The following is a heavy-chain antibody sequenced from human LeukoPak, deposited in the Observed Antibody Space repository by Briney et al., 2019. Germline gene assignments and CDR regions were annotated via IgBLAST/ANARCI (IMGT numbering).Heavy chain of an antibody. CDR3: ARIGGYSDGPRHYYCMDV. V-gene: IGHV2-70*01. CDR2: LDWDDDK. CDR1: GFSLNTSGMC. D-gene: IGHD1-1*01. Sequence: SGPTLVNPTQTLTLTCTSSGFSLNTSGMCVNWIRQPPAKALEWLAVLDWDDDKDYSTSLKTRITISKDTSKNQVVLTMTNMDPVDTATYYCARIGGYSDGPRHYYCMDVWGQGTTVTVSS. J-gene: IGHJ6*02.